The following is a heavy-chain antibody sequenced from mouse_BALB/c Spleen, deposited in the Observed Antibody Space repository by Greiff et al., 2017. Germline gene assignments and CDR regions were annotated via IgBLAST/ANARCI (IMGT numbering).Heavy chain of an antibody. CDR2: IAPGSGST. Sequence: ELAKPGASVKMSCKASGYTFTSYWMHWIKQRPGQGLEWIGRIAPGSGSTYYNEMFKGKATLTVDTSSSTAYIQLSSLSSEDSAVYFCASGYDGFAYWGQGTLVTVSA. J-gene: IGHJ3*01. D-gene: IGHD2-14*01. CDR1: GYTFTSYW. CDR3: ASGYDGFAY. V-gene: IGHV1S41*01.